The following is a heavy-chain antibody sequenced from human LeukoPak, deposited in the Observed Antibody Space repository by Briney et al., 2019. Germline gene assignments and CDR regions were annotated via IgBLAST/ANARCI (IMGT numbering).Heavy chain of an antibody. Sequence: ASVKVSCKVSGYSLTELSMHWVRQAPGKGPEWMGGFTLEDGDTIYARKFQGRVTMTEDASTDAAYMDLSSLRSEDTAVYFCVAANPGGLADYWGQGTLVTVSS. D-gene: IGHD1-26*01. V-gene: IGHV1-24*01. CDR1: GYSLTELS. CDR2: FTLEDGDT. J-gene: IGHJ4*02. CDR3: VAANPGGLADY.